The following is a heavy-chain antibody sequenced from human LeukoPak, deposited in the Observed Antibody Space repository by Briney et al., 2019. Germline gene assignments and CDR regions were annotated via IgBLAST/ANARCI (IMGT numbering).Heavy chain of an antibody. D-gene: IGHD5-18*01. J-gene: IGHJ3*02. Sequence: ASVKVSCKASGGTFSSYVVSWVRQAPGQGLEWMGGIIPMLGSTNLAQKFQGRLTIMTDESTSTAYMELSSVRSEDTAVYYCATGYSFGEHDAFDMWGQGIMVTVSS. CDR1: GGTFSSYV. CDR2: IIPMLGST. CDR3: ATGYSFGEHDAFDM. V-gene: IGHV1-69*05.